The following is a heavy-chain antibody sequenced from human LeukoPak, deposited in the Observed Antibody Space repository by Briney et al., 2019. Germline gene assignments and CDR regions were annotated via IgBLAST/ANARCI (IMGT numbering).Heavy chain of an antibody. CDR1: GFSFSSYG. V-gene: IGHV3-33*01. CDR3: ARDQRGFSYSKYYFDY. D-gene: IGHD5-18*01. CDR2: IRYDGTNK. Sequence: GGSLRPSCAASGFSFSSYGMHWVRQAPGKGLEWVAVIRYDGTNKYYADSVKGRFTISRDNSKNTLYLQMNSLRGKDTAVYYCARDQRGFSYSKYYFDYWGQGTLVTVSS. J-gene: IGHJ4*02.